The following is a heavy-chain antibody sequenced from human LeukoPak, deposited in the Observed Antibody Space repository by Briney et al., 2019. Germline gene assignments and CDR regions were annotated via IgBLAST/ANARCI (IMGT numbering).Heavy chain of an antibody. D-gene: IGHD3-16*01. CDR3: ARVGDYALKD. CDR1: GGSISSYY. J-gene: IGHJ4*02. V-gene: IGHV4-4*07. Sequence: SETLSLTCTVSGGSISSYYWSWIRQPAGKGLEWIGRFYNSGSTNCNPSLKSRVTMSADTSKNQFSLKLSFVTAADTAVYYCARVGDYALKDWGQGTLVTVSS. CDR2: FYNSGST.